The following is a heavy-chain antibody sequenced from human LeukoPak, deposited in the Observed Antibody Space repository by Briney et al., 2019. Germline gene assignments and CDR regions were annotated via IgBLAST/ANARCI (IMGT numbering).Heavy chain of an antibody. CDR1: GDSISSYY. D-gene: IGHD3-10*01. CDR2: IYYTGST. Sequence: SETLSLTCTVSGDSISSYYWSWIRQPPGKGLEWIGYIYYTGSTNYNPSLKSRVTISVDTSENQFSLKLNSVTAADTAVYYCARFRGTSYYFDYWGQGTLVTVSS. J-gene: IGHJ4*02. V-gene: IGHV4-59*12. CDR3: ARFRGTSYYFDY.